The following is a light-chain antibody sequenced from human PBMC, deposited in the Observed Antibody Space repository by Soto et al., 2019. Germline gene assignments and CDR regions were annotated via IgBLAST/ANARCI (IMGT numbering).Light chain of an antibody. V-gene: IGKV3-20*01. CDR1: QSVKNNY. CDR2: DAS. CDR3: QQYGSTPLT. J-gene: IGKJ4*01. Sequence: EIVLKQSPDTLSLSPGEIATLSCRASQSVKNNYLAWYQQKPVQSPRFLIYDASSRATGIPDRFSGSVSGTDFTLTISRLEPEDFAVYYCQQYGSTPLTFGGGTKVYIK.